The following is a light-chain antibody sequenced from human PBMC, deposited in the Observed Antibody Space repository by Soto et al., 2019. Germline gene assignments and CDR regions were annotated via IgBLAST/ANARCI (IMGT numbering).Light chain of an antibody. CDR1: QSVSRNF. CDR2: DAS. V-gene: IGKV3-11*01. J-gene: IGKJ5*01. Sequence: EIVLTQSPGTLSLSPGERATLSCRASQSVSRNFLAWYQQKPGQAPRLLIYDASNRATGIPARFSGSGSGTDFTLTISSLEPEDFAVYYCQQRSSWPPITFGQGTRLEI. CDR3: QQRSSWPPIT.